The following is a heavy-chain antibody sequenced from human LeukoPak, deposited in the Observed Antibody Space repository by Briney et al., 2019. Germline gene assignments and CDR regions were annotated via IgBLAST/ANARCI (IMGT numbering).Heavy chain of an antibody. CDR3: ARGSGVQVWSSLDY. J-gene: IGHJ4*02. CDR1: GFMFSDCW. CDR2: IKRDGRQT. Sequence: PGGSLRLSCAASGFMFSDCWMNGVRQIPGRGLEWVANIKRDGRQTYYVDSVKGRFTISRDNAKNSLHLQMNSLRAEDTAVYYCARGSGVQVWSSLDYWGQGTLVTVSS. V-gene: IGHV3-7*01. D-gene: IGHD3-10*01.